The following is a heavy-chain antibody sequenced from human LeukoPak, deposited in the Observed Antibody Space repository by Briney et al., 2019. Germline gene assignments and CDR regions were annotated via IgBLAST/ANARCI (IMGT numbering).Heavy chain of an antibody. D-gene: IGHD5-12*01. Sequence: PGGSLRLSCAASGFTVSSNYMSWVRQAPGKGLEWVSVIYSGYSTYYADSVKGRFTISRDNSKNTLYLQMNSLRAEDTAVYYCARDNRGYDGAIHYFDYWGQGTLVTVSS. J-gene: IGHJ4*02. CDR1: GFTVSSNY. CDR3: ARDNRGYDGAIHYFDY. V-gene: IGHV3-53*01. CDR2: IYSGYST.